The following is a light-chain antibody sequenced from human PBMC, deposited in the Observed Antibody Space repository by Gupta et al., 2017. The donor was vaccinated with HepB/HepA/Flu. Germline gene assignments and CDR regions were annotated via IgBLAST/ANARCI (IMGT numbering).Light chain of an antibody. Sequence: DIQMTQSPSSLSASVGDRVTITCRASQGIGNYLAWYQQIPGKVPKLLIYAASTLQSGAPSRFSGSGSGTDFTLTISSLQPEDVATYYCQRGNSAPYTFGPWTKLEIK. V-gene: IGKV1-27*01. J-gene: IGKJ2*01. CDR2: AAS. CDR3: QRGNSAPYT. CDR1: QGIGNY.